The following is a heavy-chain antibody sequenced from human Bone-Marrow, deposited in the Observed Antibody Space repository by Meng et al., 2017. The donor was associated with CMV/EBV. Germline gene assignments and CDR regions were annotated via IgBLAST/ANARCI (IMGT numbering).Heavy chain of an antibody. Sequence: GESLKISCAASGFTFSSYGMNWVRQAPGKGLEWVSSISSSSSYIYYADSVKGRFTISRDNDKNSLYLQMNSLRDEDTAVYYCERDWRRVAKNSSGYWGHGTMVTVSS. J-gene: IGHJ4*01. CDR1: GFTFSSYG. CDR2: ISSSSSYI. V-gene: IGHV3-21*01. CDR3: ERDWRRVAKNSSGY. D-gene: IGHD3-10*01.